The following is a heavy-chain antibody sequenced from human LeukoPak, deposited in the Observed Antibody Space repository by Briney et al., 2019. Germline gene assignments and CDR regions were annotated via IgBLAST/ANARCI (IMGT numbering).Heavy chain of an antibody. CDR1: GFTFSDYA. Sequence: GGSLRLSCAASGFTFSDYAMSWVRQPPGKGLEWVSTISGRGDYTYYADSVRGRFTISRDNSKNTLYLQMNSLRVEDTAVYYCATTLRSGSYYFDSWGQGTLVTVSS. D-gene: IGHD1-26*01. CDR2: ISGRGDYT. CDR3: ATTLRSGSYYFDS. J-gene: IGHJ4*02. V-gene: IGHV3-23*01.